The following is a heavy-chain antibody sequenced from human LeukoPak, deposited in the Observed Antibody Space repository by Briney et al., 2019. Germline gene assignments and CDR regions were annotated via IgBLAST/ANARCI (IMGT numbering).Heavy chain of an antibody. D-gene: IGHD1-26*01. J-gene: IGHJ4*02. CDR1: GGSISSYY. CDR3: AREGIVGDTPAAYFDY. V-gene: IGHV4-59*01. CDR2: IYYSGST. Sequence: PSETPSLTCTVSGGSISSYYWSWIRQPPGKGLEWIGYIYYSGSTNYNPSLKSRATISVDTPKNQFSLKLSSVTAADTAVYYCAREGIVGDTPAAYFDYWGQGTLVTVSS.